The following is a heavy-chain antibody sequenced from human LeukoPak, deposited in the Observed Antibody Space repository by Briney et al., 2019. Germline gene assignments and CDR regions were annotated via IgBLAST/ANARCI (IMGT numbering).Heavy chain of an antibody. CDR1: GYTFTSYD. CDR2: MNPNSGNT. Sequence: ASVKVSCKASGYTFTSYDINWVRQATGQGLEWMGWMNPNSGNTGYAQKFQGRVAITRNTSISTAYMELSSLRSEDTAVYYCARRLAYCGGDCFGYWGQGTLVTVSS. CDR3: ARRLAYCGGDCFGY. V-gene: IGHV1-8*03. D-gene: IGHD2-21*01. J-gene: IGHJ4*02.